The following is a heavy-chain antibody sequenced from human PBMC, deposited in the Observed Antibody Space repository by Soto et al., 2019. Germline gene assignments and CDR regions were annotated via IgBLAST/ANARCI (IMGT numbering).Heavy chain of an antibody. CDR1: GFTFSSYA. CDR3: ARVLEDYGDYVYYYGMDV. CDR2: ISYDGSNK. Sequence: GGSVRLSXAASGFTFSSYAMHWVRQAPGKGLEWVAVISYDGSNKYYADSVKGRFTISRDNSKNTLYLQMNSLRAEDTAVYYCARVLEDYGDYVYYYGMDVWGQGTTVTVSS. D-gene: IGHD4-17*01. V-gene: IGHV3-30-3*01. J-gene: IGHJ6*02.